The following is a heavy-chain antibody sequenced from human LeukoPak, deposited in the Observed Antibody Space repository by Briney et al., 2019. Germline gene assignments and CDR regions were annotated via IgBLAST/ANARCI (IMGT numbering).Heavy chain of an antibody. V-gene: IGHV4-31*03. J-gene: IGHJ4*02. CDR1: GGSISSGGYY. CDR2: IYYSGST. D-gene: IGHD3-3*01. Sequence: NPSETLSLTCTVSGGSISSGGYYWSWLRQHPGKGLEWIGYIYYSGSTYYNPSLKSRFTISVDTSKNQFSLKLSSVTAADTAVYYCAMGGLGVVINYWGQGTLVTVSS. CDR3: AMGGLGVVINY.